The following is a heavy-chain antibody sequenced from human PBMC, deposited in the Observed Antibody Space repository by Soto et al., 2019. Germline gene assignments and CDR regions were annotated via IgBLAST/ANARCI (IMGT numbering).Heavy chain of an antibody. CDR1: GFTFTTFD. Sequence: EVQLLESGGGLVQPGASLRLSCAASGFTFTTFDMSWARQAPGKGLEWVSVVRGRDGSTSYADSLKGRFTISKDSSKNTLYLQMTSLRAEDTALYYCAKGSWLDYWGQGTLFTVSS. J-gene: IGHJ4*02. V-gene: IGHV3-23*01. CDR2: VRGRDGST. D-gene: IGHD6-19*01. CDR3: AKGSWLDY.